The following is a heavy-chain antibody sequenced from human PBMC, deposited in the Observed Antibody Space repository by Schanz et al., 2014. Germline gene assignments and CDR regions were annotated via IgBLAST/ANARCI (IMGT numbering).Heavy chain of an antibody. CDR2: MSGSGSTA. CDR3: MAMGRNTSHYFDH. V-gene: IGHV3-23*01. D-gene: IGHD1-1*01. Sequence: EVQLLESGGGLVQPGGSLRLSCSASGFTFSTYAMSWVRQAPGKGLEWVSGMSGSGSTADYADSVKGRFTISRDNSKNTLYLQVNSLRAEDTAVYYCMAMGRNTSHYFDHWGQGTLVTVSS. CDR1: GFTFSTYA. J-gene: IGHJ4*02.